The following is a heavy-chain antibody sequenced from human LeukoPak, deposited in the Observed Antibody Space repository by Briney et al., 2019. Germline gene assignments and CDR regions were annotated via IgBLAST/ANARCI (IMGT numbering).Heavy chain of an antibody. CDR2: ISYDGSNQ. J-gene: IGHJ5*02. CDR3: PRGVSYPGSGYVYNWFDP. D-gene: IGHD6-13*01. CDR1: GFTFASSD. V-gene: IGHV3-33*01. Sequence: PGGSLRLSCAASGFTFASSDIHWVRQAPGKGLEWVAVISYDGSNQYYVDSVKGRFTISRDNSKNTLYLQMNSLRAEDTAVYYCPRGVSYPGSGYVYNWFDPWAKGTLVTVSS.